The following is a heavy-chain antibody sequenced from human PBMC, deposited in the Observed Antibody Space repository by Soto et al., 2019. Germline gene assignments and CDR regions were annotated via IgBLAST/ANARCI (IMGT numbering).Heavy chain of an antibody. J-gene: IGHJ4*02. CDR3: AKDSHYFGSGRLDY. D-gene: IGHD3-10*01. V-gene: IGHV3-23*01. Sequence: EVQLLESGGGLTQPGGSLRLSCAASGFTFSSSAMNWVRQAPGKGLVWLASISGRGSSTFYADSVKGRFTISRDNSNNTLYLQMNSLRAEDTAVYYCAKDSHYFGSGRLDYWGQGTLVTVSS. CDR2: ISGRGSST. CDR1: GFTFSSSA.